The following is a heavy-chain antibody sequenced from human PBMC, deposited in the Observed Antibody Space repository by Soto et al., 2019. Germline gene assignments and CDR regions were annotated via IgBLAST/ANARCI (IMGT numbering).Heavy chain of an antibody. CDR3: ASREYSSSYYYYYGMDV. J-gene: IGHJ6*02. CDR2: IIPIFGTA. CDR1: GGTFSSYA. Sequence: QVQLVQSGAAVKKPGSSVKVSCKASGGTFSSYAISWVRQAPGQGLEWMGGIIPIFGTANYAQKFQGRVTITADESTSTAYMELSSLRSEDTAVYYCASREYSSSYYYYYGMDVWGQGTTVTVSS. D-gene: IGHD6-6*01. V-gene: IGHV1-69*12.